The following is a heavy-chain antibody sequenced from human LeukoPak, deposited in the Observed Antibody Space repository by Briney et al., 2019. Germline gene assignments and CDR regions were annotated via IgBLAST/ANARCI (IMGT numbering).Heavy chain of an antibody. CDR2: ISSNGRIT. D-gene: IGHD4-11*01. CDR1: GSGFTFTTFG. Sequence: PGGSLRLSCAASGSGFTFTTFGLHWVRQAPGKGLEWVAVISSNGRITYYTDSVKGRFTISRDNSKNTVYLQMDSLRAEDTALYYCAREVTTTTAFDFWGQGTLVTVS. V-gene: IGHV3-30*03. CDR3: AREVTTTTAFDF. J-gene: IGHJ4*02.